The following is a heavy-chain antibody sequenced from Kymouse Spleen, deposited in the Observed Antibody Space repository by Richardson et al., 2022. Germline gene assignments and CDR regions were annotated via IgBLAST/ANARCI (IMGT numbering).Heavy chain of an antibody. J-gene: IGHJ5*02. V-gene: IGHV3-9*01. D-gene: IGHD2-8*01. Sequence: EVQLVESGGGLVQPGRSLRLSCAASGFTFDDYAMHWVRQAPGKGLEWVSGISWNSGSIGYADSVKGRFTISRDNAKNSLYLQMNSLRAEDTALYYCAKDNGYCTNGVCYRGWFDPWGQGTLVTVSS. CDR2: ISWNSGSI. CDR1: GFTFDDYA. CDR3: AKDNGYCTNGVCYRGWFDP.